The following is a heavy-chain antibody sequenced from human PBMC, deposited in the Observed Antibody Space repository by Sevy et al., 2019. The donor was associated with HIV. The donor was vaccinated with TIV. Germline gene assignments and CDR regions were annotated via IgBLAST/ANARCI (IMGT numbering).Heavy chain of an antibody. CDR3: ARGRGYYGSGSYFN. Sequence: ASVKVSCKASGYTITSYDINWVRQATGQGLEWMGWMNPNSGNTGYGQKFQGRVTMTRNTSISTAYMELSSLRSEDTAVYYCARGRGYYGSGSYFNWRQGTLVTVSS. J-gene: IGHJ1*01. CDR2: MNPNSGNT. V-gene: IGHV1-8*01. D-gene: IGHD3-10*01. CDR1: GYTITSYD.